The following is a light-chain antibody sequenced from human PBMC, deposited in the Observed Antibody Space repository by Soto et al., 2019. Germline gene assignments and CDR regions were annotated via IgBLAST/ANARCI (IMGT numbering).Light chain of an antibody. CDR3: LHLNSYPLT. V-gene: IGKV1-9*01. CDR1: QGVGSF. Sequence: DIQLTQSPSFLSASVGDRVTISCRASQGVGSFLAWYQQKPGKAPKLLIYDASTLQSGVPSRFSGSGSGTEFTLTICSLQSEDFATYYCLHLNSYPLTFGGGTKVEIK. CDR2: DAS. J-gene: IGKJ4*01.